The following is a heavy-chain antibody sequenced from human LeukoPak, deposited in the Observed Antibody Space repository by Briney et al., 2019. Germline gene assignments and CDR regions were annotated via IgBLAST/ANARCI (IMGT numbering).Heavy chain of an antibody. J-gene: IGHJ3*02. D-gene: IGHD3-22*01. CDR2: TYHRSKWYN. CDR1: GDSVSSKDAA. CDR3: AREPHYDSSGYYSLDVFDI. V-gene: IGHV6-1*01. Sequence: SQTLSLTCAISGDSVSSKDAAWNWIRQSPSRGLEWLGRTYHRSKWYNDYAVSVKSRITINPDTSKNQFSPQLNSVTPEDTAVYYCAREPHYDSSGYYSLDVFDIWGQGTMVTVSS.